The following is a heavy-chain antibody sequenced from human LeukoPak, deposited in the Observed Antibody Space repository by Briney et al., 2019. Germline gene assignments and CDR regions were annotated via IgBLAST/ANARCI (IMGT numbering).Heavy chain of an antibody. CDR1: GFTFSTHS. D-gene: IGHD3-3*01. V-gene: IGHV3-21*01. J-gene: IGHJ4*02. CDR2: ISSSSSDI. Sequence: GGSLRLSCAASGFTFSTHSMNWVRQAPGKGLEWVSCISSSSSDIYYADSVKGRFTISRDNAKNSPYLQMSSLRAEDTAVYYCARVPGGLEWADLDYWGQGTLVTVSS. CDR3: ARVPGGLEWADLDY.